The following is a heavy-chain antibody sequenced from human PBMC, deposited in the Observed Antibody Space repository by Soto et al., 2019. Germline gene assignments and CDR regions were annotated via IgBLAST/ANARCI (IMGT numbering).Heavy chain of an antibody. Sequence: EVQLVESGGGLIQPGGSLRLSCAVSGFTVSNNYMSWVRQAPGKGLEGVSVIYSGGYTAYRDSVKGRFTISRDNSKNTLLLKMKSRGAHDTAVFYWGTPPGGGGYWGQGTLVTVSS. J-gene: IGHJ4*02. D-gene: IGHD3-10*01. CDR2: IYSGGYT. V-gene: IGHV3-53*01. CDR3: GTPPGGGGY. CDR1: GFTVSNNY.